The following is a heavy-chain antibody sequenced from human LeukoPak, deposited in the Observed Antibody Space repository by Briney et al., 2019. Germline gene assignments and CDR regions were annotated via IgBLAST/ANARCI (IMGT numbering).Heavy chain of an antibody. Sequence: PSETLSLTCTVSGGSISSYYWSWIRQPAGKGLEWIGRIYTSGSTNYNPSPKSRVTMSVDTSKNQFSLKLSSVTAADTAVYYCAREVYVVVPAAIAPNWFDPWGQGTLVTVSS. J-gene: IGHJ5*02. V-gene: IGHV4-4*07. CDR1: GGSISSYY. D-gene: IGHD2-2*01. CDR3: AREVYVVVPAAIAPNWFDP. CDR2: IYTSGST.